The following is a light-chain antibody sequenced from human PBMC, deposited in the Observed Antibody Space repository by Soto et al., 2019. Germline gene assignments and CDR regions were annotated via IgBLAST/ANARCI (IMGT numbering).Light chain of an antibody. J-gene: IGKJ4*01. CDR3: QQRSNWPLT. CDR1: ESINSY. Sequence: EIVLTQSPGTLSLSPGERVTLSCRASESINSYLAWYQPKPGQAPRLLIYDASNRATGIPARFSASGSGTDFTLTISSLEPEDFAVYYCQQRSNWPLTFGGGTTVEIK. V-gene: IGKV3-11*01. CDR2: DAS.